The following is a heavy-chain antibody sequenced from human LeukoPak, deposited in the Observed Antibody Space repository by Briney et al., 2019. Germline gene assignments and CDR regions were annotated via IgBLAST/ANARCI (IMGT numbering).Heavy chain of an antibody. CDR1: GFTFSSYA. D-gene: IGHD1-7*01. CDR3: AKDERNWNYNLASQTYD. J-gene: IGHJ4*02. Sequence: GGSLRLSCAASGFTFSSYAMHWVRQAPGKGLEWVAVISYDGSNKYYADPVKGRFTVSRDNSKNTLYLQMSSLRAEDTAVYYCAKDERNWNYNLASQTYDWGQGTLVTVSS. V-gene: IGHV3-30-3*01. CDR2: ISYDGSNK.